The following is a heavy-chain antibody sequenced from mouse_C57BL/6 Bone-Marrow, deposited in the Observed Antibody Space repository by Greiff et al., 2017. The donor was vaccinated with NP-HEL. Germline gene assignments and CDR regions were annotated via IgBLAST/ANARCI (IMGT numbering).Heavy chain of an antibody. Sequence: QVQLQQPGAELVKPGASVKLSCKASGYTFTSYWMHWVKQRPGQGLEWIGMIHPNSGSTNYNEKFKSKATLTVDKSSSTAYMQLSSLTSEDSAVYYCARWEQLSRGAWFAYWGQGTLVTVSA. CDR1: GYTFTSYW. J-gene: IGHJ3*01. CDR3: ARWEQLSRGAWFAY. V-gene: IGHV1-64*01. CDR2: IHPNSGST. D-gene: IGHD3-2*02.